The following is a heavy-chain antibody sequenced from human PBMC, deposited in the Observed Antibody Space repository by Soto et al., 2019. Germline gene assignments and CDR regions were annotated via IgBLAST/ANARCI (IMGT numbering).Heavy chain of an antibody. J-gene: IGHJ6*02. CDR3: AREWLGYGSSTSCYEDGYYYYGMDV. CDR2: ISSSSSTI. D-gene: IGHD2-2*01. V-gene: IGHV3-48*02. Sequence: GGSLRLSCAASGFTFSSYSMNWVRQAPGKGLEWVSYISSSSSTIYYADSVKGRFTISRDNAKNSLYLQMNSLRDEDTAVYYCAREWLGYGSSTSCYEDGYYYYGMDVWGQGTTVTVSS. CDR1: GFTFSSYS.